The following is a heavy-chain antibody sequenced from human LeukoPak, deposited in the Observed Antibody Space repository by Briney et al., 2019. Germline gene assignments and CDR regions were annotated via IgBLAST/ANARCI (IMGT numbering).Heavy chain of an antibody. D-gene: IGHD3-22*01. V-gene: IGHV4-30-4*01. CDR1: GGSISSYY. J-gene: IGHJ4*02. CDR2: IYYSGST. Sequence: SETLSLTCTVSGGSISSYYWSWIRQPPGKGLEWIGYIYYSGSTYYNPSLKSRVTISVDTSKNQFSLKLSSVTAADTAVYYCARDRRNYYDSSGYYGLDYWGQGTLVTVSS. CDR3: ARDRRNYYDSSGYYGLDY.